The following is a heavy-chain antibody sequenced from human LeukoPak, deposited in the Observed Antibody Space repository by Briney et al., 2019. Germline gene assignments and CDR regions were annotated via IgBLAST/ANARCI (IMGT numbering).Heavy chain of an antibody. J-gene: IGHJ4*02. CDR1: GFTFSSYS. CDR2: ISSSSYI. V-gene: IGHV3-21*01. CDR3: ARMGQWLRAFDY. D-gene: IGHD6-19*01. Sequence: GGSLRLSCAASGFTFSSYSMNWVRQAPGKGLEWVSSISSSSYIYYADSVKGRFTISRDNAKNSLYLQMNSLRAEDTAVYYCARMGQWLRAFDYWGQGTLVTVSS.